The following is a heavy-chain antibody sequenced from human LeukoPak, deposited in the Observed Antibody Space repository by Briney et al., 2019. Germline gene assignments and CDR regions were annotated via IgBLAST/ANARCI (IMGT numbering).Heavy chain of an antibody. J-gene: IGHJ5*02. CDR1: GGSISSDY. D-gene: IGHD3-3*01. CDR3: ARQTSGGWSGPTRLFDP. V-gene: IGHV4-4*09. CDR2: IYSSGST. Sequence: PSETLSLTCTVSGGSISSDYWSWLRQSPGKGLDWIAYIYSSGSTNYNNYNPSLKSRVMISVDTSKNQFSLKLSSVTAADTAVYYCARQTSGGWSGPTRLFDPWGQGILVTVSS.